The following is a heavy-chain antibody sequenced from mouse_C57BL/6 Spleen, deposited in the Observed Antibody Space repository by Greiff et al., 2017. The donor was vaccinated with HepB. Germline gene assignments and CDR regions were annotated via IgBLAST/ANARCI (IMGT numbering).Heavy chain of an antibody. CDR2: INPSSGYT. J-gene: IGHJ2*01. D-gene: IGHD1-1*01. Sequence: VQRVESGAELAKPGASVKLSCKASGYTFTSYWMHWVKQRPGQGLEWIGYINPSSGYTKYNQKFKDKATLTADKSSSTAYMQLSSLTYEDSAVYYCARHYYGSYFDYWGQGTTLTVSS. CDR3: ARHYYGSYFDY. CDR1: GYTFTSYW. V-gene: IGHV1-7*01.